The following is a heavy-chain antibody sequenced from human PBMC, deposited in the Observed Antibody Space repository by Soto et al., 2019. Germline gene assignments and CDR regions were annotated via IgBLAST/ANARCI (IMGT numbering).Heavy chain of an antibody. CDR3: ARKGIRYYYYGMDV. Sequence: QLQLQESGPGLVKPSETLSLTCTVSGGSISSSSYYWGWIRQPPGKGLEWIGSIYYSGSTYYNPSLKSRVTISVDTSKNQFSLKLSSVTAADTAVYYCARKGIRYYYYGMDVWGQGTTVTVSS. J-gene: IGHJ6*02. CDR2: IYYSGST. V-gene: IGHV4-39*01. CDR1: GGSISSSSYY. D-gene: IGHD1-20*01.